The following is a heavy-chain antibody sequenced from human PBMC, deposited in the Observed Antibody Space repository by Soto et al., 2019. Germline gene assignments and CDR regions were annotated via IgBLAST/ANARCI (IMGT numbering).Heavy chain of an antibody. Sequence: PGESLKISCKGSGYSFTSYWISWVRQMPGKGLEWMGRIDPSDSYTNYSPSFQGHVTISADKSISTAYLQWSSLKASDTAMYYCAATVVTNDAFDIWGQGTMVTVSS. D-gene: IGHD2-15*01. CDR3: AATVVTNDAFDI. J-gene: IGHJ3*02. V-gene: IGHV5-10-1*01. CDR2: IDPSDSYT. CDR1: GYSFTSYW.